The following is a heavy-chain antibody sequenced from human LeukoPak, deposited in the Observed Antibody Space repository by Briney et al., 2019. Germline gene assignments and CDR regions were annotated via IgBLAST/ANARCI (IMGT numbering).Heavy chain of an antibody. V-gene: IGHV1-8*01. CDR3: ARDQEGFDY. Sequence: SVKVSCKASGYTFTSYDINWVRQATGQGLEWMGWMNPNSGSTSYAQKFQGRVTVTRDTTTSTVHMELSGLRSEDTAVYYCARDQEGFDYWGQGTLVTVSS. CDR2: MNPNSGST. J-gene: IGHJ4*02. CDR1: GYTFTSYD.